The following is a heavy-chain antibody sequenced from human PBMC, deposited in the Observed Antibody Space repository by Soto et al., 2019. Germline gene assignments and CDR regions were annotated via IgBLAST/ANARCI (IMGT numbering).Heavy chain of an antibody. J-gene: IGHJ3*02. CDR1: GYPFSTYW. V-gene: IGHV5-51*01. Sequence: GGSLKISCQGSGYPFSTYWIAWVRQLPGKDLEWVGVVYPGDSDTRYSPSFQGQVTISADKSTSAVYLQWNTLKTSDTAIYYCARSRLRGGSDAFDIWGQGKAVTV. CDR3: ARSRLRGGSDAFDI. CDR2: VYPGDSDT.